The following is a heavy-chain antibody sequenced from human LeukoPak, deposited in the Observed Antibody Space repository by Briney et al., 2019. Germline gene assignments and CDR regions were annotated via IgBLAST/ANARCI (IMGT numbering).Heavy chain of an antibody. Sequence: GGSLRLSCAASGFTFSGYGMHWVRQAPGKGLKWVALISYDGGNKYYADSVKGRFTISRDNSKNTLYLQMNSLTVEDTAVYYCAKSAAVVYGMDVWGQGTTVTVSS. CDR1: GFTFSGYG. J-gene: IGHJ6*02. CDR3: AKSAAVVYGMDV. CDR2: ISYDGGNK. V-gene: IGHV3-30*18. D-gene: IGHD6-19*01.